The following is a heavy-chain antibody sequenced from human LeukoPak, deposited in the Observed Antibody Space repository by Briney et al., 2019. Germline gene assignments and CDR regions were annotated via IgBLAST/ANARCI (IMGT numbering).Heavy chain of an antibody. D-gene: IGHD3-10*01. CDR3: AKEAYYYGSGTYSQAIQH. Sequence: GGSLRLSCAASGFTFSSYSMNWVRQAPGKGLEWVSYISSSSSTIYYADSVKGRFTISRDNAKNSLYLQMNSLRDEDTAVYYCAKEAYYYGSGTYSQAIQHWGQGTLVTVSS. CDR1: GFTFSSYS. CDR2: ISSSSSTI. V-gene: IGHV3-48*02. J-gene: IGHJ1*01.